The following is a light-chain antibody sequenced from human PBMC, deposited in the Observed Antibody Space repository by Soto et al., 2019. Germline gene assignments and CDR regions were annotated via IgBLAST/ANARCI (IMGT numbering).Light chain of an antibody. CDR1: SSDVGYYNY. CDR3: CSYAGSYQV. V-gene: IGLV2-11*01. CDR2: DVS. Sequence: QSVLTQPRSVSGSPGQSVTISCTGTSSDVGYYNYVSWYQQHPGKVPKLMIYDVSKRPSGVPDRFSGSKSGNTASLTISGLQAEDEAHYYCCSYAGSYQVFGGGTKLTVL. J-gene: IGLJ2*01.